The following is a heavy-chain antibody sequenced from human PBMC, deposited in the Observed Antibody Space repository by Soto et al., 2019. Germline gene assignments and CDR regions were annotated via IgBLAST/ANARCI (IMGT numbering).Heavy chain of an antibody. CDR1: VYTFTSYG. D-gene: IGHD6-6*01. V-gene: IGHV1-46*01. J-gene: IGHJ4*02. CDR2: INPSGGST. Sequence: XSVKVSCKASVYTFTSYGISWVRQAPGQGLEWMGIINPSGGSTSYAQKFQGRVTMTRDTSTSTVYMELSSLRSEDTAVYYCARVGEPYSSSSVDYWGQGTLVTVSS. CDR3: ARVGEPYSSSSVDY.